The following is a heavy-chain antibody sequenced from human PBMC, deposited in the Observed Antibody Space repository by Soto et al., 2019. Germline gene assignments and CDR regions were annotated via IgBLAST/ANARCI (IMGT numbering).Heavy chain of an antibody. CDR1: GASIRSGDSY. J-gene: IGHJ6*02. CDR2: IYYSGGT. CDR3: ARDGGGPLLQYFSASLNGMDV. Sequence: SETLSLTCTVSGASIRSGDSYWSWIRQAPGRGLEWIGYIYYSGGTYYNPSLKSRLSISVDTSKNQFSLELSFVTAADTAVYYCARDGGGPLLQYFSASLNGMDVWGQGTTVTVSS. V-gene: IGHV4-30-4*01. D-gene: IGHD3-9*01.